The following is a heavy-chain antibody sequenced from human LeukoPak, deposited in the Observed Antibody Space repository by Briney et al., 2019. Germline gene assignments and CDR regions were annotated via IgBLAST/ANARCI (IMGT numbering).Heavy chain of an antibody. V-gene: IGHV3-30-3*01. J-gene: IGHJ5*02. D-gene: IGHD3-10*01. CDR3: ARDWILLWFGELWDWFDP. CDR1: GLTFSSYA. CDR2: ISYDGSNK. Sequence: PGGCLRLSCAASGLTFSSYAMHWLRQAPGKGLEWVAVISYDGSNKYYADSVKGRFTISRDNSKNTLYLQMNSLRAEDPPVYYCARDWILLWFGELWDWFDPWGQGTLVTVSS.